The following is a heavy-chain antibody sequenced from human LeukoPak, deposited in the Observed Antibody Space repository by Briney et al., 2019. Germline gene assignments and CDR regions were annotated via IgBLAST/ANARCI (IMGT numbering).Heavy chain of an antibody. CDR3: ARPTGYCSSTSCYTKFDP. V-gene: IGHV4-39*01. J-gene: IGHJ5*02. Sequence: SETLSLTCTVSGGSISSSRYYWGWIRQPPGKGLEWIGSIYYSGSTYYNPSLKSRVTISVDTSKNQFSLKLSSVTAADTAVYYCARPTGYCSSTSCYTKFDPWGQGTLVTVSS. CDR1: GGSISSSRYY. CDR2: IYYSGST. D-gene: IGHD2-2*02.